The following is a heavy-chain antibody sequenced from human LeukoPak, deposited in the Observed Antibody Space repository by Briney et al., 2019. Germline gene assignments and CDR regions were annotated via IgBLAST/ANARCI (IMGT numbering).Heavy chain of an antibody. J-gene: IGHJ6*02. CDR2: ISGSGGST. CDR3: AKASGITAAGTLLDV. V-gene: IGHV3-23*01. Sequence: GGPLRLSCAASGFTFSSYAMSWVRQAPGKGLEWVSGISGSGGSTYYADSVKGRFTISRDNSKNPLYLQMNSLRAEDTAVYYCAKASGITAAGTLLDVWGQGTTVTVSS. D-gene: IGHD6-13*01. CDR1: GFTFSSYA.